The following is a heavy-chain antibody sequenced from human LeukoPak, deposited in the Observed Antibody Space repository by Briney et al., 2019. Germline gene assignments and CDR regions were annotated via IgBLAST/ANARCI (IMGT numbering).Heavy chain of an antibody. CDR3: AREGEYYDSSGLDY. V-gene: IGHV4-4*07. CDR1: GGSISSYY. D-gene: IGHD3-22*01. J-gene: IGHJ4*02. Sequence: PSETLSLTCTVSGGSISSYYWSWIRQPAGKGLEWIGRIYTSGSTNYNPSLKSRVTMSVDTSKNQFSLKLSSVTAADTAVYYCAREGEYYDSSGLDYWGQGTLVTVSS. CDR2: IYTSGST.